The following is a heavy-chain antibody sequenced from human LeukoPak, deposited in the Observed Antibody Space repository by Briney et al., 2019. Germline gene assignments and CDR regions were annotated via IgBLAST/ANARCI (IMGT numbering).Heavy chain of an antibody. Sequence: SETLCLTCTVSGGSISSYYWSWIRQPAGKGLEWIGRINTSGSTNYNPSLKSRVTMSVDTSKNQFSLKLSSVTAADTAVYYCARVPHYYDSSGYYYAYFDYWGQGTLVTVSS. D-gene: IGHD3-22*01. CDR2: INTSGST. CDR3: ARVPHYYDSSGYYYAYFDY. CDR1: GGSISSYY. J-gene: IGHJ4*02. V-gene: IGHV4-4*07.